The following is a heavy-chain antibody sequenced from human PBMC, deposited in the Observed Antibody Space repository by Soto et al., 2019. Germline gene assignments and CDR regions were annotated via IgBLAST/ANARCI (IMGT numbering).Heavy chain of an antibody. CDR3: ARDSPPPRE. Sequence: LVQSGAEVKKPGASVKVSCKASGYTFASYAISWVRQAPGQGLEWRGWTSAYNGNTNYAHKLQGRLTMATDTPTSTAYMERRSRRSDDTAVYYCARDSPPPREWGQGTLVTVSS. CDR1: GYTFASYA. CDR2: TSAYNGNT. V-gene: IGHV1-18*01. J-gene: IGHJ4*02.